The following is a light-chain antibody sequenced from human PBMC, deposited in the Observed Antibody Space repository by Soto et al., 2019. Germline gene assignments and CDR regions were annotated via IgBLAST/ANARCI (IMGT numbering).Light chain of an antibody. J-gene: IGKJ4*01. CDR3: QQYHTYLT. Sequence: DIQMTQSPSTLSASVGDRVTITCRASYSISSWLAWYQQRPGRAPKLLIYDASTLETGVPSRCSGSGSGTEITLTSSSLQPDDFATYHRQQYHTYLTFGGGTKVEI. CDR1: YSISSW. CDR2: DAS. V-gene: IGKV1-5*01.